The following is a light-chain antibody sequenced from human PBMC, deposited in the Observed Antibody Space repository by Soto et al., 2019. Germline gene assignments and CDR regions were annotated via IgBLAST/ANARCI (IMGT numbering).Light chain of an antibody. CDR2: GAS. CDR1: QSVSNNY. V-gene: IGKV3-20*01. CDR3: HHYCCPCT. J-gene: IGKJ1*01. Sequence: EIVLTQSPGTLSLTTGERATLSCRASQSVSNNYLAWYQQKPGQAPRLLIYGASNRASGIPDRFSGSGSGTDFTLTIIRLEPVDFSFYYCHHYCCPCTFGQGTKVDNK.